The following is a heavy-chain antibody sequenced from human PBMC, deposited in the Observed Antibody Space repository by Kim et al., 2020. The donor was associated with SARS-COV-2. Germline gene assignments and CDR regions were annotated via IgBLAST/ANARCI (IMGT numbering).Heavy chain of an antibody. J-gene: IGHJ4*02. D-gene: IGHD3-16*01. V-gene: IGHV4-59*08. Sequence: SETLSLTCTVSGGSISSYYWSWIRQPPGKGLEWIGYIYYSGSTNYNPSLKSRVTISVDTSKNQFSLKLSSVTAADTAVYYCARRGYFDYWGQGTLVTVSS. CDR3: ARRGYFDY. CDR2: IYYSGST. CDR1: GGSISSYY.